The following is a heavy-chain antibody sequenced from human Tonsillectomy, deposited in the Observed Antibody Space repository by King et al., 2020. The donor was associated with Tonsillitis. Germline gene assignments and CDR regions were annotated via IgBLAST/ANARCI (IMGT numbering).Heavy chain of an antibody. J-gene: IGHJ4*02. Sequence: VQLVESGAEVKKPGASVKVSWKASGYTFTGHYMHWVRQAPGQGLEWMGGTHPNGGGTKYAQKFKGRGTMTRDTSISTAHMELGRLRSDDTAVYYGARGARASGYDSLDYGGEGTLLTAPS. CDR3: ARGARASGYDSLDY. V-gene: IGHV1-2*02. CDR2: THPNGGGT. D-gene: IGHD5-12*01. CDR1: GYTFTGHY.